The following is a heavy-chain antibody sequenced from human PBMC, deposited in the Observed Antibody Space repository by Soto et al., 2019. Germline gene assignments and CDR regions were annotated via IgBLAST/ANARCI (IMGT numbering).Heavy chain of an antibody. V-gene: IGHV4-30-2*01. CDR3: ARGGETYYYDSSGYYYYYGMDV. J-gene: IGHJ6*02. D-gene: IGHD3-22*01. CDR2: IYHSGST. Sequence: PSETLSLTCAVSGGSISSGGYSWSWIRQPPGKGLEWIGYIYHSGSTYYNPSLKSRVTISVDRSKNQFSLKLSSVTAADTAVYYCARGGETYYYDSSGYYYYYGMDVWGQGTTVTVSS. CDR1: GGSISSGGYS.